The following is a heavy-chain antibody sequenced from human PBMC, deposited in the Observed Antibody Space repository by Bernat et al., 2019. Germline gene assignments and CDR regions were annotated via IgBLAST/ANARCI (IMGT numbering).Heavy chain of an antibody. CDR3: AHSGRAGCSSTSCYRLIDY. J-gene: IGHJ4*02. CDR2: IYWDGDK. V-gene: IGHV2-5*02. D-gene: IGHD2-2*01. CDR1: GFSLTTRGVG. Sequence: QITLKESGPTLVKPTQTLTLTCSFSGFSLTTRGVGVGWIRQPPGKALEWLAHIYWDGDKRYSPSLSSRLTITKDTSKNQVVLTLTNMDPVDTATYYCAHSGRAGCSSTSCYRLIDYWGQGTLVTVSA.